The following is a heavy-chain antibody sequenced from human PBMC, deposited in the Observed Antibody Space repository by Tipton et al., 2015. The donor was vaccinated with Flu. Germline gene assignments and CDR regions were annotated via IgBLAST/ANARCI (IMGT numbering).Heavy chain of an antibody. CDR2: IYNSEYT. CDR1: GDSISSGYY. D-gene: IGHD2-2*01. J-gene: IGHJ4*02. Sequence: TLSLTCTVSGDSISSGYYWGWIRQPPGKGLEWIGYIYNSEYTKYNPSLKSRVTISVDTSMSQFSLRLTSVTAADTAVYYCARDPSLGMPDYFDYWGQGILVTASS. V-gene: IGHV4-61*01. CDR3: ARDPSLGMPDYFDY.